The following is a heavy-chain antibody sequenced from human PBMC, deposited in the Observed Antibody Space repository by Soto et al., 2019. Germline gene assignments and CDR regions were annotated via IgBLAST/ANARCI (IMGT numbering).Heavy chain of an antibody. D-gene: IGHD1-26*01. CDR2: ISYDGSNK. CDR3: AKGGVDRKRGAFDI. J-gene: IGHJ3*02. V-gene: IGHV3-30*18. CDR1: GFTFSSYG. Sequence: GGSLRLSCAASGFTFSSYGMHWVRQAPGKGLEWVAVISYDGSNKYYADSVKGRFTISRDNSKNTLYLQMNSLRAEDTAVYYCAKGGVDRKRGAFDIWGQGTMVTVSS.